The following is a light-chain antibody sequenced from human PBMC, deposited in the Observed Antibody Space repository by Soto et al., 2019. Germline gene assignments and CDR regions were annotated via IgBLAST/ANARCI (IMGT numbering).Light chain of an antibody. Sequence: QSVLTQPPSVSAAPGQRVTISCSGNSSNLGDNFVSWYRQPPGTAPKLLIYDNHKRPSGIPNRFSGSKSGTSATLGITGLPTGDEADYYCGTWDGSLSVVVFGGGTKLTVL. V-gene: IGLV1-51*01. CDR3: GTWDGSLSVVV. CDR2: DNH. CDR1: SSNLGDNF. J-gene: IGLJ3*02.